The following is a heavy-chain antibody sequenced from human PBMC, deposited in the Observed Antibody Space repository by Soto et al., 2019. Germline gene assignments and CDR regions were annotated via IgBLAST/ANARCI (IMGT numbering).Heavy chain of an antibody. J-gene: IGHJ3*01. Sequence: SEGSLRLSCAASGFTFSSSEMYWVRQAPGKGLEWISYIHPGGQTIFYAESVKGRFTISRDNAKHSVYLQMNSLRAEDTAVYYCARRGSRWGRGTKVTVS. CDR3: ARRGSR. V-gene: IGHV3-48*03. CDR2: IHPGGQTI. CDR1: GFTFSSSE. D-gene: IGHD2-15*01.